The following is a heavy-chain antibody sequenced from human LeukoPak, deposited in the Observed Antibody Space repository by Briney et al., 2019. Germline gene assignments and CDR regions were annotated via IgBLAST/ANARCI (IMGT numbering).Heavy chain of an antibody. D-gene: IGHD5-24*01. CDR3: ARSARFSPFDY. CDR1: GYSISIGYY. J-gene: IGHJ4*02. Sequence: SQTLSLTCTVSGYSISIGYYWGWTRQPPGKGLEGIGSIYHSGSTYYNPSLKSPGTISVDRSKNQFSLKLSSVTAADTAVYYCARSARFSPFDYWGQGTLVTVSS. V-gene: IGHV4-38-2*02. CDR2: IYHSGST.